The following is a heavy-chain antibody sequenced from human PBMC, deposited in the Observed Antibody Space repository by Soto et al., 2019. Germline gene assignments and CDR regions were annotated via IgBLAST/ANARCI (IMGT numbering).Heavy chain of an antibody. CDR3: TTEDLWTYSGSFVGYYGMDV. D-gene: IGHD1-26*01. Sequence: GGSLRLSCAASGFTFSNAWMSWVRQAPGKGLEWVRRIKSKTDGGTTDYAAPVKGRFTISRDDSKNTPYLQMNSLKTEDTAVYYCTTEDLWTYSGSFVGYYGMDVWGQGTTVTVSS. CDR1: GFTFSNAW. V-gene: IGHV3-15*01. J-gene: IGHJ6*02. CDR2: IKSKTDGGTT.